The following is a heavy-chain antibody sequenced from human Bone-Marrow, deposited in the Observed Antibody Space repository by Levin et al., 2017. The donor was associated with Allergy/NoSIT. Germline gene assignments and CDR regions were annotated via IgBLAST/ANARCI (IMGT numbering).Heavy chain of an antibody. D-gene: IGHD6-6*01. CDR1: GFTFRNYD. J-gene: IGHJ6*02. Sequence: AGGSLRLSCAASGFTFRNYDMSWVRQAPGKGLEWISYISSRGTTTYYAVSVKGRLTISRDNAKSSLYLQMSTLRDDDTAVYYCVREPSVRPNSYYGMDVWGQGTTVTVSS. CDR3: VREPSVRPNSYYGMDV. V-gene: IGHV3-48*02. CDR2: ISSRGTTT.